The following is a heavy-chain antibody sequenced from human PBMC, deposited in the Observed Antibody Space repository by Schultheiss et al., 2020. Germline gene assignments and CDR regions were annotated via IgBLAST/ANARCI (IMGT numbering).Heavy chain of an antibody. Sequence: GGSLRLSCAASGFTFSRYGMSWVRQAPGKGLEWVSAISGSGGTTYYADSVKGRFTISRDNSKNTLFLQMRSLRGEDTAVYFCAKLSSSSSAFYYYYMDVWGKGTSVTVSS. CDR2: ISGSGGTT. D-gene: IGHD6-6*01. CDR3: AKLSSSSSAFYYYYMDV. V-gene: IGHV3-23*01. J-gene: IGHJ6*03. CDR1: GFTFSRYG.